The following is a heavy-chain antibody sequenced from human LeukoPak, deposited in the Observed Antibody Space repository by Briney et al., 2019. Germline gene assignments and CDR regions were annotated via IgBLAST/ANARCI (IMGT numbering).Heavy chain of an antibody. CDR1: GGSFSGYY. D-gene: IGHD3-9*01. J-gene: IGHJ4*02. CDR2: IYYSGST. Sequence: SETLSLTCAVYGGSFSGYYWSWIRQPPGKGLEWIGYIYYSGSTYYNPSLKSRVTISVDTSKNQFSLKLSSVTAADTAVYYCARDRGYDYDILTGYYRRFHFDYWGQGTLVTVSS. CDR3: ARDRGYDYDILTGYYRRFHFDY. V-gene: IGHV4-30-4*08.